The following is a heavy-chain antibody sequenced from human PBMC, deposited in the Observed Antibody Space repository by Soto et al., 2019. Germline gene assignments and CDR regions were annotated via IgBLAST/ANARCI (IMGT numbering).Heavy chain of an antibody. Sequence: QGQLQESGPGLVKPSQTLSLTCTVSGGSISSGGYYWSWIRQHPGKGLEWIGYIDYSGTTYYNPSLKSPVTISVDTSKKQFSRMLSSVTAAYTAVYYCASRIVATSYYVAYWGQGSLVPVTS. D-gene: IGHD5-12*01. V-gene: IGHV4-31*01. CDR2: IDYSGTT. CDR1: GGSISSGGYY. J-gene: IGHJ4*02. CDR3: ASRIVATSYYVAY.